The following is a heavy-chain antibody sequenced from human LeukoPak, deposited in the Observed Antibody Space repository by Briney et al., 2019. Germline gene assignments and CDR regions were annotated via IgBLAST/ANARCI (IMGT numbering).Heavy chain of an antibody. V-gene: IGHV4-59*01. J-gene: IGHJ4*02. CDR2: FYHSGST. CDR1: GGSISNYY. D-gene: IGHD3-22*01. Sequence: SESLSLTCTVSGGSISNYYWSWIRQPPGKELEWIGYFYHSGSTNYNPSLKCRVTISVATSKNQFSLKLSSVTAADTAVYYCARNADDSTSYPYFDYWGQGTLVTVSS. CDR3: ARNADDSTSYPYFDY.